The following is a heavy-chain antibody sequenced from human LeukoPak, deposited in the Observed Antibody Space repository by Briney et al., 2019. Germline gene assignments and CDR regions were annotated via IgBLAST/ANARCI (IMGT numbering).Heavy chain of an antibody. V-gene: IGHV1-8*01. CDR3: ARGLYYDSSGSYYFDY. J-gene: IGHJ4*02. CDR2: MNPNSGNT. Sequence: ASVKVSYKASGYTFTSYDINWVRQPTGQGLEWMGWMNPNSGNTGYAQKFQGRVTMTRNTSISTAYMELSSLRSEDTAVYYCARGLYYDSSGSYYFDYWGQGTLVTVSS. D-gene: IGHD3-22*01. CDR1: GYTFTSYD.